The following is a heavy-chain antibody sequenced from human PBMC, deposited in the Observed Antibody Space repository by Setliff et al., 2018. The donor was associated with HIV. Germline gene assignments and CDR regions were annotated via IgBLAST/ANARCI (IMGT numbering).Heavy chain of an antibody. CDR1: GASINSYF. CDR3: ARGGLRVRGAIDSFDY. Sequence: PSETLSLTCSVSGASINSYFWSWIRQHAGKGLEWIGRIHSGGTTNSNPSLKSRVTLSVDTSKNQFSLKLNSVTAADTAVYYCARGGLRVRGAIDSFDYWGQGTLVTVSS. CDR2: IHSGGTT. V-gene: IGHV4-4*07. J-gene: IGHJ4*02. D-gene: IGHD3-10*01.